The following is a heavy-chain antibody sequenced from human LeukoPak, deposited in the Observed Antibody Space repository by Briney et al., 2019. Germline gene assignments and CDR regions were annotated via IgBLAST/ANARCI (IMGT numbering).Heavy chain of an antibody. J-gene: IGHJ3*02. D-gene: IGHD2-15*01. CDR1: GFTFSSYA. V-gene: IGHV3-23*01. Sequence: PGGSLRLSCAASGFTFSSYAMSWVRQAPGKGLEWVSAISGSGGSTYYADSVKGRFTISRDNSKNTLYLQMNSLRAEDTAVYYCARDLSCSGGSCYSEDAFDIWGQGTMVTVSS. CDR2: ISGSGGST. CDR3: ARDLSCSGGSCYSEDAFDI.